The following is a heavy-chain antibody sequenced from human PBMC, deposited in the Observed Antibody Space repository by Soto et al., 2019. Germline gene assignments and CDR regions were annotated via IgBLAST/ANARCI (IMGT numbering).Heavy chain of an antibody. CDR3: ATSYGSGYRPFDF. D-gene: IGHD3-10*01. CDR2: VNPILSMS. CDR1: GDTFNFYS. J-gene: IGHJ4*02. V-gene: IGHV1-69*04. Sequence: QVQLVQSGAEVKRPGSSVKVSCKASGDTFNFYSINWVRQAPGLGLEWMGRVNPILSMSNYAQRFQGRVTITANKSTSTADMDLSGHRSDYTAIYYRATSYGSGYRPFDFWGQGAPVTVSS.